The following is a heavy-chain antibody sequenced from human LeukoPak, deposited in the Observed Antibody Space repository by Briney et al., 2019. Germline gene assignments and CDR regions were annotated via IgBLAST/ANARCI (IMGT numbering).Heavy chain of an antibody. Sequence: PGGSLRLSCAASGFTFSSYSMNWVRQAPGKGLEWVSSISSSSSYIYYADSVKGRFTISRDNAKNSLYLQMNSLRAEDTAVYYCARDGDELLFNDAFDIWGQGTMVTVSS. CDR2: ISSSSSYI. V-gene: IGHV3-21*01. J-gene: IGHJ3*02. CDR1: GFTFSSYS. CDR3: ARDGDELLFNDAFDI. D-gene: IGHD2-2*01.